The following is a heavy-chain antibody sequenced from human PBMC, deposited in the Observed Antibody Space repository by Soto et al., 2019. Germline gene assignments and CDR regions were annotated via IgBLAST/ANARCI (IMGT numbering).Heavy chain of an antibody. CDR3: ARRDGYNRGAFDI. CDR2: ISSSSSYT. Sequence: QVQLVESGGGLVKPGGSLRLSCAASGFTFSDYYMSWIRQSPGKGLEWVSYISSSSSYTNYADSVKGRFTISRDNAKNSLYLQMNSLRAEDTAVYYCARRDGYNRGAFDIWGQGTMVTVSS. V-gene: IGHV3-11*06. J-gene: IGHJ3*02. D-gene: IGHD5-12*01. CDR1: GFTFSDYY.